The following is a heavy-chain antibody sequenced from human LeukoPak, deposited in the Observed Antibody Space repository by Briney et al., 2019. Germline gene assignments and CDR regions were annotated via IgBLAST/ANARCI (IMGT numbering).Heavy chain of an antibody. CDR2: IYYSGST. Sequence: SETLSLTCTVSGGSISSYYWSWIRQPPGKGLEWIGYIYYSGSTNYNPSLKSRVTISVDTSKNQFSLKLSSVTAADTAVYYCARESLIAVAALDYWGQGTLVTVSS. V-gene: IGHV4-59*01. J-gene: IGHJ4*02. CDR3: ARESLIAVAALDY. CDR1: GGSISSYY. D-gene: IGHD6-19*01.